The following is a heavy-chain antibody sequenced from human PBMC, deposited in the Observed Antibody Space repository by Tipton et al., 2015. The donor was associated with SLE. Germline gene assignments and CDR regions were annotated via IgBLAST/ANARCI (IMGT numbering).Heavy chain of an antibody. CDR1: GFTFSNYE. CDR2: ITHSSSAV. Sequence: SLRLSCAASGFTFSNYEMNWVRQAPGKGLEWLSYITHSSSAVNYADSVKGRFTISRDNAKNSLYLQMNSLRAEDTAVYFCVRDAHRGGDYDYWGQGALVTVSS. J-gene: IGHJ4*02. V-gene: IGHV3-48*03. CDR3: VRDAHRGGDYDY. D-gene: IGHD3-16*01.